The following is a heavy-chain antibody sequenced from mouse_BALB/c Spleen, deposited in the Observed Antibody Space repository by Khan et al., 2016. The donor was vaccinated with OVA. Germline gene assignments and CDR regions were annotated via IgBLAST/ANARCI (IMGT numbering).Heavy chain of an antibody. D-gene: IGHD2-13*01. CDR3: ARWRGDGFTY. CDR1: GYSFSRSW. Sequence: QVQLQQSGAELVRPGSSVKISCKASGYSFSRSWMNWVKQRPGQGLEWIGQSYPGNGDTNYNEKFKGKATLTADKSSSTAYMQLNSLTSEDSAVYFGARWRGDGFTYWGHGTLVTVSA. CDR2: SYPGNGDT. J-gene: IGHJ3*01. V-gene: IGHV1-80*01.